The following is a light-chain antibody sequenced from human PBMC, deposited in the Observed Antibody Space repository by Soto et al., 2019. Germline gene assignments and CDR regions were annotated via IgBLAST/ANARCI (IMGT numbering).Light chain of an antibody. J-gene: IGLJ1*01. CDR3: SSYAGSNNYV. CDR1: SSDVGGYNY. V-gene: IGLV2-8*01. CDR2: EVS. Sequence: QSALTQPPSASGSPGQSVTISCTGTSSDVGGYNYISWYQQHTGKAPKLMIYEVSKRPSGVPDRFSGSKSGNTASLTVSGLQAEDGADYYCSSYAGSNNYVFGTGTKLTVL.